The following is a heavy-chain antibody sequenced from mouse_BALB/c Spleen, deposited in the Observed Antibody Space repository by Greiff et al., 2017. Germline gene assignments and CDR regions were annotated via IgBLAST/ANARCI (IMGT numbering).Heavy chain of an antibody. J-gene: IGHJ2*01. CDR1: GYSITSDYA. Sequence: EVKLQESGPGLVKPSQSLSLTCTVTGYSITSDYAWNWIRQFPGNKLEWMGYISYSGSTSYNPSLKSRISITRDTSKNQFFLQLNSVTTEDTATYYCASPLTGTVDYWGQGTTLTVSS. V-gene: IGHV3-2*02. CDR2: ISYSGST. CDR3: ASPLTGTVDY. D-gene: IGHD4-1*01.